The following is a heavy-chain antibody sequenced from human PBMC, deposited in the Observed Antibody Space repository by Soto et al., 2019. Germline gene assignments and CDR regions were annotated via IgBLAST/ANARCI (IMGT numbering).Heavy chain of an antibody. Sequence: GGSLTLSFVASGFTFSSSFMGWVRQAPGKGLEWVANINPDGGGTYYVDSVEGRFPISXXXXXXSXYXQXXXLRGXDTAVYYCARYFRGSGRYFFDYWGEGTLVTVSS. CDR1: GFTFSSSF. CDR3: ARYFRGSGRYFFDY. V-gene: IGHV3-7*03. J-gene: IGHJ4*02. CDR2: INPDGGGT. D-gene: IGHD6-19*01.